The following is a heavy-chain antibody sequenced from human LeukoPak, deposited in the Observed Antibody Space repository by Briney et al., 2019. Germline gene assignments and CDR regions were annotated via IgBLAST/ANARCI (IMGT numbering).Heavy chain of an antibody. D-gene: IGHD3-22*01. CDR1: GFTFSSYA. CDR3: ARDRGGYSTEYYFDY. Sequence: GGSLRLSCAASGFTFSSYAMSWVRQAPGKGLEWVSAISGSGGSTYYADSVKGRFTISRDNSKNTLYLQMNSLRAEDTAVYYCARDRGGYSTEYYFDYWGQGTLVTVSS. CDR2: ISGSGGST. V-gene: IGHV3-23*01. J-gene: IGHJ4*02.